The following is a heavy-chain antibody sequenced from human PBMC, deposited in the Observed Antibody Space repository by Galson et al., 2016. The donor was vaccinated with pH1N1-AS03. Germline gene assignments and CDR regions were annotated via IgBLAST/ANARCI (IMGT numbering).Heavy chain of an antibody. J-gene: IGHJ4*02. CDR2: IKEDGSVK. CDR1: GFTFSSYW. Sequence: SLRLSCAGSGFTFSSYWMSCVRQAPGKGLEWVANIKEDGSVKYYVDSVKGRFTISRDNAKNSVYLQMNSLRADDTAVYSCARAIGAAGSAWGQGTLVTVSS. D-gene: IGHD6-13*01. CDR3: ARAIGAAGSA. V-gene: IGHV3-7*03.